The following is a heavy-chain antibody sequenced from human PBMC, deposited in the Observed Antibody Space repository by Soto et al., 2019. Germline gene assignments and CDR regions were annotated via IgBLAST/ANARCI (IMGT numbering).Heavy chain of an antibody. V-gene: IGHV3-23*05. D-gene: IGHD1-7*01. CDR2: SISIGGTT. Sequence: EVPLLESGGGLVQPGGSLTLSCAASGFTFDSYAMSWVRQAPGKGLEWVSSISIGGTTYYADSVKGRFTISRDNSRNTLYLKMNSLRAEDTAFYYCAKNYFFDNWGQGPLVTVSS. J-gene: IGHJ4*02. CDR3: AKNYFFDN. CDR1: GFTFDSYA.